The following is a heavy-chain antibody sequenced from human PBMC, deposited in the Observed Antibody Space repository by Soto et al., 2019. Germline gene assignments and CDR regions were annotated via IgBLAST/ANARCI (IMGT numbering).Heavy chain of an antibody. CDR3: ARDPWAADY. Sequence: EVQLVESGAGLVQPGGSLRLSCAASGFTVITKYLSWVRQAPGKGLEWVSFIYSGGSTFYADSVRGRFTISRDTSKNTVNLQMNSRRAEDTAVYYCARDPWAADYWGQGTLVTVSS. D-gene: IGHD3-16*01. J-gene: IGHJ4*02. V-gene: IGHV3-66*01. CDR1: GFTVITKY. CDR2: IYSGGST.